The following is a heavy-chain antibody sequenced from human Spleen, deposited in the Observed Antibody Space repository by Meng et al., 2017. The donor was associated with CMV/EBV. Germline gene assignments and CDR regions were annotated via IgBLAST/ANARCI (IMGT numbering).Heavy chain of an antibody. CDR2: MNPNSGNT. J-gene: IGHJ4*02. Sequence: ASVKVSCKASGYTFTSYDINWVRQATGQGLEWMGWMNPNSGNTGYAQKFQGRVTMTRNTSISTAYMELSSLRSEDTAVYYCAREGWDCSNDVCYNYFDYWGQGTVVTVSS. V-gene: IGHV1-8*01. CDR1: GYTFTSYD. CDR3: AREGWDCSNDVCYNYFDY. D-gene: IGHD2-8*01.